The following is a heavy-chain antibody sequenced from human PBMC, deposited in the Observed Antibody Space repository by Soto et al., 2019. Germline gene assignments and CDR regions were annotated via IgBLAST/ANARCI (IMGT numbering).Heavy chain of an antibody. CDR2: ITTSGGNT. V-gene: IGHV3-23*01. CDR3: AKVGPVWAFDF. Sequence: EVQLLDSGGGLVQPGGSLRLSCVASGFTFSSYGMTWVRQAPGKGLQWLSGITTSGGNTYYADSVKGRFTISRDNSKNTLYLQMDSLRVEDTAVYYCAKVGPVWAFDFWGQGTLVTVSS. CDR1: GFTFSSYG. J-gene: IGHJ4*02. D-gene: IGHD3-16*01.